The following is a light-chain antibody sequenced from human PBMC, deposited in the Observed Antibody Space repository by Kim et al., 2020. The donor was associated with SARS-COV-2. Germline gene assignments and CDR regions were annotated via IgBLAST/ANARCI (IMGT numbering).Light chain of an antibody. CDR2: YDS. CDR1: SIGSKS. J-gene: IGLJ2*01. V-gene: IGLV3-21*04. CDR3: QVWDSSSDHRVV. Sequence: SYELTQPPSVSVAPGKTAMVSCGGNSIGSKSVHWYQQKSGQAPVLVIYYDSDRPSGIPERFSGSNSGNTATLTISRVEAGDEADYYCQVWDSSSDHRVVFGGGTQLTVL.